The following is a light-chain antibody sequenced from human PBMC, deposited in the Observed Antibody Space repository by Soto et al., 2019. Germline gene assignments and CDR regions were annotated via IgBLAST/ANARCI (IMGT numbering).Light chain of an antibody. V-gene: IGKV3-11*01. CDR2: DAS. Sequence: EIVVTQSPDNLSLSTGERATLSCRASQSVGSSLAWYQQKPGKAPRLLIYDASNRGTDIPARFSGIVSLKYFTLNSRRLEPQEFARYYCPHSSGWPPGATLVPGTRLEIK. CDR1: QSVGSS. J-gene: IGKJ5*01. CDR3: PHSSGWPPGAT.